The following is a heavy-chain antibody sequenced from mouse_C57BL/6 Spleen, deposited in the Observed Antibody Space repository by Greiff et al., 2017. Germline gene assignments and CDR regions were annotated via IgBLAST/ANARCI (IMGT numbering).Heavy chain of an antibody. CDR1: GYTFTDYN. CDR2: INPNNGGT. D-gene: IGHD3-1*01. CDR3: ASSLGSGYARDY. J-gene: IGHJ4*01. V-gene: IGHV1-22*01. Sequence: EVQLQQSGPELVKPGASVKMSCKASGYTFTDYNMHWVKQSHGKSLEWIGYINPNNGGTSYNQKFKGKATLTVNKSSSTAYMEHRSLTSEDAAVYYCASSLGSGYARDYWGQGTSVTVSS.